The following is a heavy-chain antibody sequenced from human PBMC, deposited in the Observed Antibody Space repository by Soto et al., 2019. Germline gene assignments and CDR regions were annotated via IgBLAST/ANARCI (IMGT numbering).Heavy chain of an antibody. CDR1: GYSISSGYY. D-gene: IGHD6-19*01. Sequence: PSETLSLTCAVSGYSISSGYYWGWIRQPPGKGLEWIGSIYHSGSTYYNPSLKSRVTISVDTSKNQFSLKLSSVTAADTAVYYCARVGPLYSSGWYYFDYWGQGTLVTAPQ. CDR2: IYHSGST. J-gene: IGHJ4*02. CDR3: ARVGPLYSSGWYYFDY. V-gene: IGHV4-38-2*01.